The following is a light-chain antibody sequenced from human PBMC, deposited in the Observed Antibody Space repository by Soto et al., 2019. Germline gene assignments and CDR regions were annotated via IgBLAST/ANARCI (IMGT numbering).Light chain of an antibody. CDR3: QRYNSAPQVT. Sequence: DIQMTQSPSSLSASVGDRVTITCRASQGISNYLAWYQQKPGKVPKLLIYAASTLHSGVPARFSGSGSGTDCTLTISSLQPEDVATYYCQRYNSAPQVTFGPGTKVDIK. J-gene: IGKJ3*01. V-gene: IGKV1-27*01. CDR1: QGISNY. CDR2: AAS.